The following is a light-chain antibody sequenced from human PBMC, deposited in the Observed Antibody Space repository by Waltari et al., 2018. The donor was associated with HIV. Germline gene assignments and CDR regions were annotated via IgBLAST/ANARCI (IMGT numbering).Light chain of an antibody. CDR3: QHYNTWPYT. CDR1: QNIGNN. CDR2: GAS. V-gene: IGKV3-15*01. J-gene: IGKJ2*01. Sequence: ERVLTQSPVTLFVPPGERATLSCTASQNIGNNLAWYQYKPGQAPRLLLYGASTRATGIPARFSGGGSATEFTLTIDNLQSADSAFYYCQHYNTWPYTFGRGTKLVI.